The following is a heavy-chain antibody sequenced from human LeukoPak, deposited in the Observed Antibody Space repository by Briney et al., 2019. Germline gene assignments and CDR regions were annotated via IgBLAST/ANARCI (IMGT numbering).Heavy chain of an antibody. D-gene: IGHD3-3*02. V-gene: IGHV3-20*04. CDR2: INYNGAIT. CDR3: ARDRLGPSFSVSHFDL. Sequence: GGSLRLSCATSGFTFVDYGLSWVRRAPGKGLEWLCAINYNGAITDYADSVKGRFTISRDNAKNSLYLRMDSLRAEDTALYYCARDRLGPSFSVSHFDLWGQGTLVTVSS. J-gene: IGHJ4*02. CDR1: GFTFVDYG.